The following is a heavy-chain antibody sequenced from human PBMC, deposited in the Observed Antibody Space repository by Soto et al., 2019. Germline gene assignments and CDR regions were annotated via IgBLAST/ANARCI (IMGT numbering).Heavy chain of an antibody. CDR3: VKGGTNFDS. Sequence: PGGSLRLSCEASGFRFSCCWMSWVRQAPGKGLEWVANIKEDGSERYHVDSVKGRFTISRDNAKSSLYLQMNGLRDEDTAVYYCVKGGTNFDSWGQGTLVTVSS. V-gene: IGHV3-7*03. D-gene: IGHD2-8*01. J-gene: IGHJ5*01. CDR2: IKEDGSER. CDR1: GFRFSCCW.